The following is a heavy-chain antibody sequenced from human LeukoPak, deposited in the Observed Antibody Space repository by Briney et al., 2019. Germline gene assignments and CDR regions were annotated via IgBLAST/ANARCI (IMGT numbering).Heavy chain of an antibody. Sequence: ASVKVSCKASGYTFTGYYMHWVRQAPGQGVEWMGWISAYNGNTNYAQKLQGRVTMTTDTSTSTAYMELRSLRSDDTAVYYCARVPDSSGWYEEFDYWGQGTLVTVSS. CDR1: GYTFTGYY. D-gene: IGHD6-19*01. CDR3: ARVPDSSGWYEEFDY. CDR2: ISAYNGNT. V-gene: IGHV1-18*04. J-gene: IGHJ4*02.